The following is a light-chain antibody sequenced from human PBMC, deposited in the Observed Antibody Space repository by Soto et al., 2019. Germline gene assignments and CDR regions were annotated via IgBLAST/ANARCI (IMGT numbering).Light chain of an antibody. V-gene: IGKV1-5*03. Sequence: DIQMTQSPSTLSASVGDRVIITCRASQSISNWLAWYQQKPGKAPKVLIYKASILESGVPSRFSGSGSGTEFTLTISSLQPDDFATYYCQQYNSYSWTFGQGTNVEIK. CDR2: KAS. CDR3: QQYNSYSWT. CDR1: QSISNW. J-gene: IGKJ1*01.